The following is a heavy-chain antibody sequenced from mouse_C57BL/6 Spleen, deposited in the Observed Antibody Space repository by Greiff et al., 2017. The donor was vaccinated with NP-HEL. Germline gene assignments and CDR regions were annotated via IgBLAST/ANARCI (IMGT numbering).Heavy chain of an antibody. CDR2: ISSGSSTI. V-gene: IGHV5-17*01. CDR1: GFTFSDYG. J-gene: IGHJ4*01. CDR3: AVYYGYDGGYYYAMDY. D-gene: IGHD2-2*01. Sequence: EVQVVESGGGLVKPGGSLKLSCAASGFTFSDYGMHWVRQAPEKGLEWVAYISSGSSTIYYADTVKGRFTISRDNAKNTLFLQMTSLRSEDTAMYYCAVYYGYDGGYYYAMDYWGQGTSVTVSS.